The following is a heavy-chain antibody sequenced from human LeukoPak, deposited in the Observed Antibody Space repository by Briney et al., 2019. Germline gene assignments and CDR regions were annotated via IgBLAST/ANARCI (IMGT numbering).Heavy chain of an antibody. D-gene: IGHD2-2*01. CDR2: IHPSSGST. Sequence: GASVKVSCKASGYTFTSYYMHWVRQAPGQGLEWMGIIHPSSGSTSYAQKFEGRVTLTRDTSTSTVYMELISLRSEDTGVYYCARLSSTSSLVDPWGQGTLVTVSS. J-gene: IGHJ5*02. V-gene: IGHV1-46*01. CDR1: GYTFTSYY. CDR3: ARLSSTSSLVDP.